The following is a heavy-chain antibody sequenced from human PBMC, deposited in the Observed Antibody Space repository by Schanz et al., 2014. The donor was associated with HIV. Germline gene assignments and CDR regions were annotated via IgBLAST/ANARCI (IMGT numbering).Heavy chain of an antibody. CDR3: ARGPSGGLTPSRGMDV. CDR1: GGSLSSGGSYS. CDR2: IYHTGGA. Sequence: QLQLQESGSGLVKPSQTLSLTCAVSGGSLSSGGSYSWSWVRKPPGKGLEWIGHIYHTGGASYTPSLKSRVTMPVDKSKNQFSLKPTSVTAADTAVYYCARGPSGGLTPSRGMDVWGQGTTVTVSS. D-gene: IGHD1-26*01. J-gene: IGHJ6*02. V-gene: IGHV4-30-2*01.